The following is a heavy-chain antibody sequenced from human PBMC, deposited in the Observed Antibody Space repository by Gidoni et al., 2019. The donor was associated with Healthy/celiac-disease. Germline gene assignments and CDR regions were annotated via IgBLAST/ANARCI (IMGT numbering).Heavy chain of an antibody. D-gene: IGHD2-2*01. CDR3: TRLGSYCSSTSCYEDY. Sequence: EVQLVESGGGLVQPGGSLKLSCAASGFTFSGSAMHWVRQASGKGLEWVGRIRSKANSYATAYAASVKGRFTISRDDSKNTAYLQMNSLKTEDTAVYYCTRLGSYCSSTSCYEDYWGQGTLVTVSS. CDR2: IRSKANSYAT. CDR1: GFTFSGSA. J-gene: IGHJ4*02. V-gene: IGHV3-73*01.